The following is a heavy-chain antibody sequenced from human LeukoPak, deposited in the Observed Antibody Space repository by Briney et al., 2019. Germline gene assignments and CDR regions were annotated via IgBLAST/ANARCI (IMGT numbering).Heavy chain of an antibody. CDR3: AREGYCSGGSCYRVAFDI. V-gene: IGHV1-69*05. CDR2: IIPNFGTA. D-gene: IGHD2-15*01. CDR1: GGTFSSYA. Sequence: ASVKVSCKASGGTFSSYAISWVRQAPGQGLEWMGGIIPNFGTANYAQKFQGRVTITTDESTSTAYMELSSLRSEDTAVYYCAREGYCSGGSCYRVAFDIWGQGTMVTVSS. J-gene: IGHJ3*02.